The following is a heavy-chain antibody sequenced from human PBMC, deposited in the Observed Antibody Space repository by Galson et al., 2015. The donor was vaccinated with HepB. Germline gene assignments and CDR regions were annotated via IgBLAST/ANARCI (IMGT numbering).Heavy chain of an antibody. Sequence: SLRLSCAASGFTFDDYAMHWVRQAPGKGLEWVSGISWNSGSIGYADSVKGRFTISRDNAKNSLYLQMNSLRAEDTALYYCAKGAGQQLVIYYFDYWGQGTLVTVSS. D-gene: IGHD6-13*01. CDR1: GFTFDDYA. J-gene: IGHJ4*02. CDR2: ISWNSGSI. CDR3: AKGAGQQLVIYYFDY. V-gene: IGHV3-9*01.